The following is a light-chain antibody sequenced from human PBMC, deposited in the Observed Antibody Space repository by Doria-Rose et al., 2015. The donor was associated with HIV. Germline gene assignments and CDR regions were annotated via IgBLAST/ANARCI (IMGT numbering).Light chain of an antibody. CDR3: GTWDTSLSTGGV. Sequence: HSVVTQPPSLSAAPGQQVTISCSGSSSTIGNNYVSWYQLLPGTAPKLLIYKNDKRPSGIPDRFSGSKSGTSATLGITGLQTGDEADYYCGTWDTSLSTGGVFGTGTKVTVL. CDR2: KND. CDR1: SSTIGNNY. V-gene: IGLV1-51*02. J-gene: IGLJ1*01.